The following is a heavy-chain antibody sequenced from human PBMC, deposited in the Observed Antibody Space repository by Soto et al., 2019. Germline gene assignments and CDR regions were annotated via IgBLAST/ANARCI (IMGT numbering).Heavy chain of an antibody. V-gene: IGHV1-18*01. J-gene: IGHJ6*03. CDR3: ARMVRGSNIDYHHYMDV. Sequence: QVQLVQSGAEVKKPGASVKVSCKASGYTFTSHGISWVRQAPGQGLEWMGWISAYNGDTNNAQKLPGRVTVTTDTSTSTAYMELRSLRSEDTAVYECARMVRGSNIDYHHYMDVWGKGTAVSVSS. CDR2: ISAYNGDT. CDR1: GYTFTSHG. D-gene: IGHD3-10*01.